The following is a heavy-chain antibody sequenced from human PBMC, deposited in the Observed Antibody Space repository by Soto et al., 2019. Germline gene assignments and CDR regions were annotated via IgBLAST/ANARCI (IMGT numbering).Heavy chain of an antibody. CDR3: AHGDPLDFHY. J-gene: IGHJ4*02. V-gene: IGHV2-5*01. Sequence: QITLKESGPALVQPTQPLTLTCTFSGFSLSPSGVAVAWIRQPPGKALEWLALIYWNGIERYSPSLKSRLTITKDTSKNQVVLTVTNMDPVDTATYFCAHGDPLDFHYWGQGTLVTVSP. CDR1: GFSLSPSGVA. D-gene: IGHD3-10*01. CDR2: IYWNGIE.